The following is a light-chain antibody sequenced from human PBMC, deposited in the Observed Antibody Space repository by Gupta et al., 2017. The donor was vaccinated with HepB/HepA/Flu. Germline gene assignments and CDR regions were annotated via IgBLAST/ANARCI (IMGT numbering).Light chain of an antibody. CDR1: QSVLYSSNNKNY. CDR2: WAS. CDR3: HQYYTTPWT. V-gene: IGKV4-1*01. Sequence: DIVMTQSPDSLAVSLGERATINCKSSQSVLYSSNNKNYLVWYQQKPGQPPRLLFYWASTRESGVPDRFSGSGXGTDFTLTXSSLQAEDVAVYYCHQYYTTPWTFGXGTKVEI. J-gene: IGKJ1*01.